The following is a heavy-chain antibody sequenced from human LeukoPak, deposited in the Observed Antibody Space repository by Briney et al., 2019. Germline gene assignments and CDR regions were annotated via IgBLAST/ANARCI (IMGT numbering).Heavy chain of an antibody. V-gene: IGHV3-30*02. CDR1: GFTFSSYG. Sequence: PGGSLRLSCAASGFTFSSYGMHWVRQAPGKGLEWAAFIRYDGSNKYYADSVKGRFTISRDNSKNTLYLQMNSLRAEDTAVYYCAKDCGGSCYSSAFDIWGQGTMVTVSS. J-gene: IGHJ3*02. CDR3: AKDCGGSCYSSAFDI. CDR2: IRYDGSNK. D-gene: IGHD2-15*01.